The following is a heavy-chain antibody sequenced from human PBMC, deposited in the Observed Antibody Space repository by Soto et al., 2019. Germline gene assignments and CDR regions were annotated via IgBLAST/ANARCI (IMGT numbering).Heavy chain of an antibody. J-gene: IGHJ4*02. Sequence: EVQLVESGGNLAQPGGSLRLSCAASGFTFSTYPMHWVRQGPGTGLEYVAGISGNGGSTHYANSVKGRFTISRDNSKNTLYLQMGSLRAEDMDVYYCARDYCPGGVCYTIFDYWGQGTLVTVSS. CDR2: ISGNGGST. CDR1: GFTFSTYP. V-gene: IGHV3-64*01. CDR3: ARDYCPGGVCYTIFDY. D-gene: IGHD2-8*02.